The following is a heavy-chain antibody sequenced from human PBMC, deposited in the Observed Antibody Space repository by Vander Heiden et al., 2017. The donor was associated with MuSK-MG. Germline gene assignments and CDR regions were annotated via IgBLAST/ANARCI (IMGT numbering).Heavy chain of an antibody. V-gene: IGHV3-23*01. CDR1: GFSFSSYA. Sequence: EVQLLEPGADSVQPGWSLILPCAASGFSFSSYAMSWVRQAPGKGLGCVSTISGSADSTYYADSVKGRFTIARDNSKNTLYLQRNSLRAEDTAVYYCAKRRDYFDSWGQGTLVTVSS. CDR3: AKRRDYFDS. J-gene: IGHJ4*02. CDR2: ISGSADST.